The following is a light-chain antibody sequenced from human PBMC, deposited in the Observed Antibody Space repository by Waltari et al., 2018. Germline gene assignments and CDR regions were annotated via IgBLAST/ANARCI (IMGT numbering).Light chain of an antibody. J-gene: IGKJ2*01. V-gene: IGKV3-15*01. CDR2: GAS. Sequence: EIVMTQSPATLSVSPGERATLPCRASQSVDNNLAWYQQKPGQAPRLLIYGASARATGIPARFSGSGSGTEFTLTISSMQSEDFAVYYCQQYNNWPPYTFGQGTKLEIK. CDR3: QQYNNWPPYT. CDR1: QSVDNN.